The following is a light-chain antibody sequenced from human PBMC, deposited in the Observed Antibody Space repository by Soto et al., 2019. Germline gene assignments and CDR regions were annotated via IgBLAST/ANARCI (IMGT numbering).Light chain of an antibody. CDR1: SSDVGGYNY. Sequence: QSVLTQPASVSGSPGQSITISCTGTSSDVGGYNYVSWYQQHSGKAPKLMIYEVTNRPSGISNRFSGSKSGNTASLTISGLQAEDEADYYCSSYTSSNIPYVLGTGTKLTVL. CDR3: SSYTSSNIPYV. CDR2: EVT. J-gene: IGLJ1*01. V-gene: IGLV2-14*01.